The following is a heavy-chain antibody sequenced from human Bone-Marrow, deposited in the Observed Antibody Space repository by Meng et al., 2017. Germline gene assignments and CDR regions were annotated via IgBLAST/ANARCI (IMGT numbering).Heavy chain of an antibody. D-gene: IGHD3-16*02. CDR2: INHSGST. CDR3: ARGPYDYVWGSYRPLGIGTFDY. J-gene: IGHJ4*02. V-gene: IGHV4-34*01. Sequence: GQVLAWGAGRLKPSDTLALTCAVYGGSFRGYYWGWIRQPPGKGLEWIGEINHSGSTNYNPSLKSRVTISVDTSKNQFSLKLSSVTAADTAVYYCARGPYDYVWGSYRPLGIGTFDYWGQGTLVTVSS. CDR1: GGSFRGYY.